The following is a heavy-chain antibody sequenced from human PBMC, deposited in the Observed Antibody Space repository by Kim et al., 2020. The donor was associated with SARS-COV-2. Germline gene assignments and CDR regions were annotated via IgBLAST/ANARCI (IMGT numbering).Heavy chain of an antibody. V-gene: IGHV3-21*01. Sequence: YANSVKGRFTSSRDNAKNSLYLKMNSLRSEDTAVYYCAGSARGGGSCYDYWGQGTLVTVSS. CDR3: AGSARGGGSCYDY. D-gene: IGHD2-15*01. J-gene: IGHJ4*02.